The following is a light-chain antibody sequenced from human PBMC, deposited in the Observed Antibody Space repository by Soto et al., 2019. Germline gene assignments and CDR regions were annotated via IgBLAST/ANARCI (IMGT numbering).Light chain of an antibody. V-gene: IGKV3-20*01. J-gene: IGKJ3*01. CDR3: QQYGSSPRIT. Sequence: EIVLTQSPGTLSLSPGERATLSCRASQSFSSSYLAWYQQKPGQAPRLLIYAASSRATGIPDRFSGSVSGTDFTLTISRLEPEDSAVYYCQQYGSSPRITFGPGTKVDIK. CDR1: QSFSSSY. CDR2: AAS.